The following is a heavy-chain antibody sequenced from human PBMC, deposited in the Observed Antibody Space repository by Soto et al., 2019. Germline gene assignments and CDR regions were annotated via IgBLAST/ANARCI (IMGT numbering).Heavy chain of an antibody. V-gene: IGHV3-15*07. D-gene: IGHD3-3*01. J-gene: IGHJ6*02. CDR2: IKSKTDGGTT. CDR1: GFTFSNAW. Sequence: GGSLRLSCAASGFTFSNAWMNWVRQAPGKGLEWVGRIKSKTDGGTTDYAAPVKGRFTISRDDSKKTLFLQMNSLKTEDTAVYYCTTDGESITIFGVAITGYYYGMDVWGQGTTVTVSS. CDR3: TTDGESITIFGVAITGYYYGMDV.